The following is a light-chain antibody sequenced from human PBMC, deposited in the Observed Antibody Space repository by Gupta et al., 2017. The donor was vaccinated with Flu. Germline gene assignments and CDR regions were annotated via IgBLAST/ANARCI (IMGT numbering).Light chain of an antibody. CDR2: LGS. J-gene: IGKJ2*01. CDR1: QSLLHSNGYTH. Sequence: ISCRSSQSLLHSNGYTHLDWYLQKPGQSPQLLIYLGSNRASGVPDRFSGSGSGTDFILKISRVEAEDVGVYYCMQALHTPRAFGQGTKLEIK. CDR3: MQALHTPRA. V-gene: IGKV2-28*01.